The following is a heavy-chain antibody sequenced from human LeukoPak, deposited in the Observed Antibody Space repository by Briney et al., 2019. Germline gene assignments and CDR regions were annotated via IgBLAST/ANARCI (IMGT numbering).Heavy chain of an antibody. CDR2: IYYSGST. CDR1: GGSISSYY. V-gene: IGHV4-59*01. D-gene: IGHD6-13*01. J-gene: IGHJ4*02. CDR3: ARGSSSFLFGY. Sequence: SETLSLTCTVSGGSISSYYWSWIQQPPGKALEWIGYIYYSGSTNYDPSLKSRVTISVDTSKNQFSLKLSSVTAADTAVYYCARGSSSFLFGYWGQGTLVTVSS.